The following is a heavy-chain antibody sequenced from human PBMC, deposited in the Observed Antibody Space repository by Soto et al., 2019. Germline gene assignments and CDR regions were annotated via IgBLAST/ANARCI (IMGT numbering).Heavy chain of an antibody. CDR1: EFTFSIYS. Sequence: GGSLRLSCAASEFTFSIYSMNWVRQAPGKGLEWVSSISSSSRSKYHADSVKGRFTISRDNAKNTLFLQMNSLRVEDTALYYCAKEYDILTGSDHWGPGTLVTVSS. CDR2: ISSSSRSK. D-gene: IGHD3-9*01. J-gene: IGHJ4*02. CDR3: AKEYDILTGSDH. V-gene: IGHV3-21*04.